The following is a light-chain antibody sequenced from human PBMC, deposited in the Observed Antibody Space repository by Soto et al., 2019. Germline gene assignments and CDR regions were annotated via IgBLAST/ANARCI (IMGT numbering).Light chain of an antibody. J-gene: IGLJ2*01. V-gene: IGLV2-14*01. CDR3: SSYTGSSVI. CDR1: SSDIGGYDG. Sequence: QSALTQPASVSGSPGQSITISCTGTSSDIGGYDGVSWYQQHPGKAPKLMIFEVSNRPSGVSNRFSGSKSGNTASLTVSGLQAEDEADYYCSSYTGSSVIFGGGTKLTVL. CDR2: EVS.